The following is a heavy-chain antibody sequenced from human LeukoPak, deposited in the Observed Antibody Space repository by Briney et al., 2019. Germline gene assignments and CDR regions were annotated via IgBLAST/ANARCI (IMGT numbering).Heavy chain of an antibody. CDR1: GYSISSGYY. Sequence: SETLSLTCTVSGYSISSGYYWGWIRQTPGKGLEWIGYIYHGGRTDYNPSLKSRVTISVDTSKNQFSLNLSSVTAADTAVYYCARGRLARSPYFDYWGQGTLVTVSS. CDR2: IYHGGRT. J-gene: IGHJ4*02. D-gene: IGHD6-19*01. V-gene: IGHV4-38-2*02. CDR3: ARGRLARSPYFDY.